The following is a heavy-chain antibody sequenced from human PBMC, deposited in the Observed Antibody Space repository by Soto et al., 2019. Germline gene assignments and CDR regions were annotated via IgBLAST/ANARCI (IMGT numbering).Heavy chain of an antibody. CDR3: ANSRPGGNRPFDY. CDR2: ISGSGGST. D-gene: IGHD2-15*01. J-gene: IGHJ4*02. CDR1: GFTFSSYA. V-gene: IGHV3-23*01. Sequence: EVQLLESGGGLVQPGGSLRLSCAASGFTFSSYAMSWVRQAPGKGLEWVSAISGSGGSTYYADSVKGRFTISRDNSMNTLYLQMNSLRAEDTAVYYCANSRPGGNRPFDYWGQGTLVTVSS.